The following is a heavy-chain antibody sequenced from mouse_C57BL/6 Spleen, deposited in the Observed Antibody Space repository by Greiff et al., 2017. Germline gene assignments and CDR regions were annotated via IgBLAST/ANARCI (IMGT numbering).Heavy chain of an antibody. J-gene: IGHJ2*01. CDR2: IYPGDGDT. CDR1: GYAFSSSW. D-gene: IGHD3-2*02. V-gene: IGHV1-82*01. CDR3: ARWDSSGYDYFDY. Sequence: VKLLESGPELVKPGASVKISCKASGYAFSSSWMNWVKQRPGKGLEWIGRIYPGDGDTNYNGKFKGKATLTADKSSSTAYMQLSSLTSEDSAVYFCARWDSSGYDYFDYWGQGTTLTVSS.